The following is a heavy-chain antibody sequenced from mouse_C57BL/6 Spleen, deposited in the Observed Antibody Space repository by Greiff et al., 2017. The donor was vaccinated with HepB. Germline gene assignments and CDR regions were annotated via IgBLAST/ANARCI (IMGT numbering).Heavy chain of an antibody. CDR3: ARSRATVVPFAY. CDR2: IDPSDSYT. Sequence: QVQLQQPGAELVMPGASVKLSCKASDYTFTSYWMHWVKQRPGQGLEWIGEIDPSDSYTNYNQKFKGKSTLTVDKSSSTAYMQLSSLTSEDSAVYYCARSRATVVPFAYWGQWTLVTVSA. D-gene: IGHD1-1*01. CDR1: DYTFTSYW. J-gene: IGHJ3*01. V-gene: IGHV1-69*01.